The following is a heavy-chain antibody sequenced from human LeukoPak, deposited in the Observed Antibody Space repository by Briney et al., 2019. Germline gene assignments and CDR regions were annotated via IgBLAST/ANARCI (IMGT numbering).Heavy chain of an antibody. Sequence: GGSLRLSCAASGFTFSTYAMHWVRQAPGKGLEWVAVISSDGSNKYYADSVKGRFTMSRDNSKNTLYLHMNSLRAEDTAVYYCARDGIAAAGQYYCYGMDVWGQGTTVTVSS. D-gene: IGHD6-13*01. V-gene: IGHV3-30-3*01. CDR1: GFTFSTYA. J-gene: IGHJ6*02. CDR3: ARDGIAAAGQYYCYGMDV. CDR2: ISSDGSNK.